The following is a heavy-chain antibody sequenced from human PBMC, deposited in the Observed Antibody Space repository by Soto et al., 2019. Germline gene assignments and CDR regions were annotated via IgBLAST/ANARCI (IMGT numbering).Heavy chain of an antibody. CDR1: GYSFTSYW. CDR2: IDPSDSYT. CDR3: ASMTRGYSYAYDY. Sequence: GESLKISCKGSGYSFTSYWISWVRQMPGKGLEWMGRIDPSDSYTNYSPSFQGHVAISADNSISTAYLQWSSLKASDTAIYYCASMTRGYSYAYDYWGQGXLVTVSS. D-gene: IGHD5-18*01. J-gene: IGHJ4*02. V-gene: IGHV5-10-1*01.